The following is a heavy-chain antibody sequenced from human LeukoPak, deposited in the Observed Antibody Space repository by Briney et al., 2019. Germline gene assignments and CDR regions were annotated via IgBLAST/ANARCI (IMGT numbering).Heavy chain of an antibody. V-gene: IGHV3-20*04. CDR3: ARGGYYYDSSGYYYGGVRYFDY. D-gene: IGHD3-22*01. CDR2: INWNGGST. CDR1: GFIFSDYV. J-gene: IGHJ4*02. Sequence: GGSLRLSCEASGFIFSDYVMIWVRQAPGKGLEWVSGINWNGGSTGYADSVKGRFTISRDNAKNSLYLQMNNLRAEDTALYYCARGGYYYDSSGYYYGGVRYFDYWGQGTLVTVSS.